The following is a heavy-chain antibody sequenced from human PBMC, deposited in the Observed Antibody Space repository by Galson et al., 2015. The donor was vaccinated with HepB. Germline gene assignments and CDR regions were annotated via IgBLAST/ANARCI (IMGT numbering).Heavy chain of an antibody. D-gene: IGHD2-2*01. CDR2: IWNVRFND. CDR3: ARDAIGGGYSIDS. V-gene: IGHV3-33*01. Sequence: SLRLSCAASGFAIETYGMHWVRQAPGKGLEWLSIIWNVRFNDFYADSVKGRFTISRDSSKNILYLHMTSLRAEDTAVYYCARDAIGGGYSIDSWGQGTLVTVSS. J-gene: IGHJ5*01. CDR1: GFAIETYG.